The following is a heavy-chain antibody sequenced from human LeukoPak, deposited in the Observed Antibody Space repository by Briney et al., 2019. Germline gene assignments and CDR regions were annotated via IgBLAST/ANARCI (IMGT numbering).Heavy chain of an antibody. Sequence: PGGSLRLSCAASGFTFSTYAMHWVRQAPGRGLEWVTVMSYDGSRKYYADSVKGRFTISRDNSKNTLYLQMNSLRAEDTAVYYCARGDIYSGSGSHAYYSYAMGVWGQGTTVTVSS. CDR1: GFTFSTYA. CDR2: MSYDGSRK. D-gene: IGHD3-10*01. J-gene: IGHJ6*02. V-gene: IGHV3-30-3*01. CDR3: ARGDIYSGSGSHAYYSYAMGV.